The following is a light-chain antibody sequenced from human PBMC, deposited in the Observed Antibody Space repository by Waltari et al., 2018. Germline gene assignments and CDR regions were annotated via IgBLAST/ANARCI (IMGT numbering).Light chain of an antibody. CDR1: SSSLGTMM. V-gene: IGLV1-44*01. CDR3: ASWDDSLNGAV. CDR2: TNN. J-gene: IGLJ3*02. Sequence: QSVLTQPPSASVTPGQRVVISCSGSSSSLGTMMVNWYHQIPGMAPKLLIHTNNQRPSAVHDRISGSKSGTYASLAISGRQSGDEGYYFCASWDDSLNGAVFGGRTTLTVL.